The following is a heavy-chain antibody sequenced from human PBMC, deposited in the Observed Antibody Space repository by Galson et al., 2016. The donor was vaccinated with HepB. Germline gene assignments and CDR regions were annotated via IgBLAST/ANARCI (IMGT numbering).Heavy chain of an antibody. D-gene: IGHD3-3*01. CDR2: IDPSDSYS. CDR3: ARHPQLSGFWSGYYGGWFDS. J-gene: IGHJ5*01. CDR1: GYSFATYW. V-gene: IGHV5-10-1*01. Sequence: QSGAEVKKPGESLRISCEGSGYSFATYWISWVRQMPGKGLEWMGRIDPSDSYSTYSPSFQGHVTISADKSINTAYLQWSSLKASDTAIYYCARHPQLSGFWSGYYGGWFDSWGQGTLVTVSS.